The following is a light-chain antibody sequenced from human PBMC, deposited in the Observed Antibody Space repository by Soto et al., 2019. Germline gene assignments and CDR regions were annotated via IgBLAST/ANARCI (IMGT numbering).Light chain of an antibody. V-gene: IGKV3-20*01. CDR2: GAS. CDR1: QSVRSNY. CDR3: QQYASSPLT. J-gene: IGKJ4*01. Sequence: EIVLTQSPGTLSLSSGERATLSCRASQSVRSNYLAWYQQKPGQAPRLLIYGASSRATGIPDRFGGSGSGTDVTLTISRLAPEDFAVYYCQQYASSPLTFGGGTKVEIK.